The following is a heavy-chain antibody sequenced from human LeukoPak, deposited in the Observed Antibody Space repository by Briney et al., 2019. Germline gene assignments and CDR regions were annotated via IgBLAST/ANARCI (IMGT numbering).Heavy chain of an antibody. V-gene: IGHV4-39*01. J-gene: IGHJ4*02. CDR1: GGSIRSSSDF. Sequence: SETLSLTCTVSGGSIRSSSDFWGWIRQPPGKGLEWIGSIYYSGTTYQNPSLNSRVTISVDTSKNQFSLNLNSVAAADTSLYYCARIENGYNIDYWGQGILVTVSS. CDR2: IYYSGTT. CDR3: ARIENGYNIDY. D-gene: IGHD5-24*01.